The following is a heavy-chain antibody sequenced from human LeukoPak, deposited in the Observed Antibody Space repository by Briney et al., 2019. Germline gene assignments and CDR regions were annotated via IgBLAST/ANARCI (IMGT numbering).Heavy chain of an antibody. Sequence: ASVKVSCKASGYTFTGYYMHWVRQAPGQGLGWMGWINPNSGGTNYAQKFQGRATMTRDTSISTAYMELSRLRSDDTAVYYCARDRSGDSSGYYGENWFDPWGQGTLVTVSS. V-gene: IGHV1-2*02. CDR3: ARDRSGDSSGYYGENWFDP. D-gene: IGHD3-22*01. CDR1: GYTFTGYY. J-gene: IGHJ5*02. CDR2: INPNSGGT.